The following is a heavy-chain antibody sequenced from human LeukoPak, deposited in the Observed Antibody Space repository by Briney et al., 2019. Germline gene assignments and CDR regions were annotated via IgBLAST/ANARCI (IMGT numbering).Heavy chain of an antibody. CDR2: INHSGST. D-gene: IGHD3-9*01. CDR3: ARAVLRYFDWSNTGGWFDP. Sequence: SETLSLTCAVYGGSFSGYYWSWIRQPPGKGLEWIGEINHSGSTNYNPSLKSRVTISVDTSKNQFSLKLSSVTAADTAVYYCARAVLRYFDWSNTGGWFDPWGQGTLVTVSS. J-gene: IGHJ5*02. CDR1: GGSFSGYY. V-gene: IGHV4-34*01.